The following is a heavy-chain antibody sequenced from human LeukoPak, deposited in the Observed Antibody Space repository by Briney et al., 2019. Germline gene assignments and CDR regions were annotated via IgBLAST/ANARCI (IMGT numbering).Heavy chain of an antibody. CDR3: AREHLGLTRGAFDI. Sequence: GGSLRLSCAASGFTVSSNEMSWVRQAPGKGLEWVSSISGGSTYYADSRKGRFTISRDNSKNTLHLQMNSLRAEDTAVYYCAREHLGLTRGAFDIWGQGTMVTVSS. V-gene: IGHV3-38-3*01. D-gene: IGHD3-3*02. CDR1: GFTVSSNE. CDR2: ISGGST. J-gene: IGHJ3*02.